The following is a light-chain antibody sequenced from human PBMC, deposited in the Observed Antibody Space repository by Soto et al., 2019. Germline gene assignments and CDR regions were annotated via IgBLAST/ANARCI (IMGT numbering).Light chain of an antibody. Sequence: LTQPRSVSGSPGQSVTISCTGTSSDVGGYNYVSWYQQHPGKAPKLMIYDVSRRPSGVPDRFSGSKSGNTASLTISGLQAEDEADYYCCSYAGSYTSLYVFGTGTKVTV. CDR3: CSYAGSYTSLYV. CDR1: SSDVGGYNY. J-gene: IGLJ1*01. V-gene: IGLV2-11*01. CDR2: DVS.